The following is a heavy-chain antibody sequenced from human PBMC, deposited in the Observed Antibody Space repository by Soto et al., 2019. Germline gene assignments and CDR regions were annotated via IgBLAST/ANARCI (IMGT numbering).Heavy chain of an antibody. J-gene: IGHJ6*02. D-gene: IGHD1-26*01. Sequence: QVQLVQSGAEVKMPGSSVRVSCKAPGGSFSNYAISWVRQAPGQGLEWMGGIIPMFGIGNYAEKFLGRVTITADESTSTSHMELSSLRSEDTAVYFCARAYRENYFYAMDVWGQGTTVTVSS. CDR1: GGSFSNYA. CDR3: ARAYRENYFYAMDV. V-gene: IGHV1-69*01. CDR2: IIPMFGIG.